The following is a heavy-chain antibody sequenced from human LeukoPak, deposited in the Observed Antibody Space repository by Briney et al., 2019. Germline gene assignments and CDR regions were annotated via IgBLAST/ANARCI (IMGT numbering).Heavy chain of an antibody. J-gene: IGHJ6*02. CDR2: IYHSGST. V-gene: IGHV4-59*12. CDR1: GGPISGYY. Sequence: SETLSLTCTVSGGPISGYYWSWIRQPPGKGLEWIGYIYHSGSTIYNPSLKSRFTISVDPSKNQFSLKLSSVTAADTAVYYCASVVPTAYYGMDVWGQGTTVTVSS. D-gene: IGHD2-2*01. CDR3: ASVVPTAYYGMDV.